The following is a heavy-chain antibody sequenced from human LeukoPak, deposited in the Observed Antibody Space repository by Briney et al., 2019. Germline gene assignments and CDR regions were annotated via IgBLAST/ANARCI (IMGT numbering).Heavy chain of an antibody. CDR3: ARVDPNGAFDI. Sequence: GGSLRLSCAASGFTFSDYYMSWIRQAPGKGLEWVSGINWNGGSTGYADSVKGRFTISRDNAKNSLYLQMNSLRAEDTALYYCARVDPNGAFDIWGQGTMVTVSS. CDR1: GFTFSDYY. V-gene: IGHV3-20*04. CDR2: INWNGGST. J-gene: IGHJ3*02.